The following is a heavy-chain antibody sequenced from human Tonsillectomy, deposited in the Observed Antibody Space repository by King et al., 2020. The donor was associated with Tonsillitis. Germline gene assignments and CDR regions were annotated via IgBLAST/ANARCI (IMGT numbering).Heavy chain of an antibody. CDR3: AREKRNGDSCFDY. V-gene: IGHV3-21*01. CDR2: ISSLSNYI. Sequence: VQLVESGGGLVTPGGSLRLSCAASGFTFESYSMNWVRPAPGKGLAWVSSISSLSNYIHYEDSVKGRFTFSRDNAKNSLYLQMNSLRAEDTAVYYCAREKRNGDSCFDYWGLGTLVTVSS. J-gene: IGHJ4*02. D-gene: IGHD4-17*01. CDR1: GFTFESYS.